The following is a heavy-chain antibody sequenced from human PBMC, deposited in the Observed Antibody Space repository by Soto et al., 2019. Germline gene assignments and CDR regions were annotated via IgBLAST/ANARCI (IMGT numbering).Heavy chain of an antibody. CDR3: ASENSGYDPYYYYGMDV. CDR1: GGSISSSSYY. Sequence: QLQLQESGPGLVKPSETLSLTCTVSGGSISSSSYYWGWIRQPPGKGLEWIGSIYYSGSTYYNPSLKSRVTISVDTSKNQFSLKLSSVTAADTAVYYCASENSGYDPYYYYGMDVWGQGTTVTVSS. CDR2: IYYSGST. J-gene: IGHJ6*02. D-gene: IGHD5-12*01. V-gene: IGHV4-39*01.